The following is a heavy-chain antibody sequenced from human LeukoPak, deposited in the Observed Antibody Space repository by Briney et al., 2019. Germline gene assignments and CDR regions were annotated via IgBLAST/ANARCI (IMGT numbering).Heavy chain of an antibody. CDR3: ASATYAPTVGTTLSSSAFHI. J-gene: IGHJ3*02. V-gene: IGHV4-4*02. Sequence: SGTLTLTCAVSGGSISSSNWWSWVRQPPGKGLEWIGEIYHSGSTNYNPSLKSRVTISVDKSKNQFSLKLSSVTTADTAVYYCASATYAPTVGTTLSSSAFHIWGQGTMVTVSS. CDR1: GGSISSSNW. CDR2: IYHSGST. D-gene: IGHD1-26*01.